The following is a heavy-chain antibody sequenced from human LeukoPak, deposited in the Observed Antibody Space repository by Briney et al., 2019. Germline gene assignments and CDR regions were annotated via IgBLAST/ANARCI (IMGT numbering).Heavy chain of an antibody. J-gene: IGHJ4*02. CDR2: IDPSDSYT. D-gene: IGHD6-13*01. Sequence: GESLRIPCKGSGYSFTSCWISWVRQMPGKGLEWMGRIDPSDSYTNYSPSFQGHVTISADKSISTAYLQWSSLKSSDTAMYYCATVYSSSWYEFDYWGQGTLVTVSS. V-gene: IGHV5-10-1*01. CDR1: GYSFTSCW. CDR3: ATVYSSSWYEFDY.